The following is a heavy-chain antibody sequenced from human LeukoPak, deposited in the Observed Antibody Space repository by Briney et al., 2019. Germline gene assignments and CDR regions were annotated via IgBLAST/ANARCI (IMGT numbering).Heavy chain of an antibody. V-gene: IGHV1-69*13. CDR2: IIPIFGTA. Sequence: SVKVSCKASGGTFSSYAISWVRQAPGQGLEWMGGIIPIFGTANYAQKFQGRVTITADESTSTAYMELSSLRSEDTAVYYCARTTMIVGEGRDAFDIWGQGTMVTVSS. CDR3: ARTTMIVGEGRDAFDI. D-gene: IGHD3-22*01. CDR1: GGTFSSYA. J-gene: IGHJ3*02.